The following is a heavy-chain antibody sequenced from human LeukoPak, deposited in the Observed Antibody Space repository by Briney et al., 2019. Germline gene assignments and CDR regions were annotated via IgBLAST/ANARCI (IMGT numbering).Heavy chain of an antibody. V-gene: IGHV4-61*02. Sequence: SETLSLTCTVSGGSISSGSYYWSWIRQPAGKGLEWIGRIYTSGSTNYNPSLKSRVTISVDTSKNQFSLKLSSVTAADTAVYYCAREEYSSGWYYQLAWFDPWGQGTLVTVSS. CDR3: AREEYSSGWYYQLAWFDP. D-gene: IGHD6-19*01. CDR2: IYTSGST. CDR1: GGSISSGSYY. J-gene: IGHJ5*02.